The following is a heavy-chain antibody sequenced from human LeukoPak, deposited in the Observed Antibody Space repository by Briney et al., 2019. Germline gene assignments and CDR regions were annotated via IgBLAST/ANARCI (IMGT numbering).Heavy chain of an antibody. CDR1: GFTFSSYA. Sequence: GGSLRLSCAASGFTFSSYAVTWVRQAPGKGLEWVSGLSGSGISTYYADSVKGRFTISRDNSKNTLYLQMNSLRAEDTAVYYCAKDLITAAGNDAFDIWGQGTMVTVSS. CDR2: LSGSGIST. J-gene: IGHJ3*02. D-gene: IGHD6-13*01. CDR3: AKDLITAAGNDAFDI. V-gene: IGHV3-23*01.